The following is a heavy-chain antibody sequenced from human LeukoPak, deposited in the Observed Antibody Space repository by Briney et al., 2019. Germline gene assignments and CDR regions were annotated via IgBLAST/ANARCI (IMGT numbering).Heavy chain of an antibody. D-gene: IGHD6-13*01. CDR3: ATLRGAAAATGFDAFDI. CDR2: INTDGSST. V-gene: IGHV3-74*01. J-gene: IGHJ3*02. Sequence: GGSLRLSCAASGITFRSYWMHWVRQPPGKGLVWVSHINTDGSSTNYTDSVKGRFTISRGDAKNTLFLQMNSLRAEDTAVYYCATLRGAAAATGFDAFDIWGQGTMVTVSS. CDR1: GITFRSYW.